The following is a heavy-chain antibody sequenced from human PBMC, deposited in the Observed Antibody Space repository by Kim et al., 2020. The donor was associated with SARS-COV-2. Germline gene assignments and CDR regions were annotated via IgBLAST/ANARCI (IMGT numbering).Heavy chain of an antibody. CDR3: ARDDYTMRHHYYYYGMDV. D-gene: IGHD3-16*01. CDR2: IYYSGST. J-gene: IGHJ6*02. V-gene: IGHV4-31*03. Sequence: SETLSLTCTVSGGSISSGGYYWSWIRQHPGKGLEWIGYIYYSGSTYYNPSLKSRVTISVDTSKNQFSLKLSSVTAADTAVYYCARDDYTMRHHYYYYGMDVWGQGTTVTVSS. CDR1: GGSISSGGYY.